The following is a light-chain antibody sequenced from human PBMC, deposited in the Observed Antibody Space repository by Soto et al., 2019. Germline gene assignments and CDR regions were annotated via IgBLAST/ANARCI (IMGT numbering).Light chain of an antibody. V-gene: IGKV3-20*01. CDR3: QQSGSSPWT. CDR2: GAS. J-gene: IGKJ1*01. Sequence: EIVLTQSPGTLSLSPGARATLSCRASQSVSRNYLVWYQQKPGQAPRLLSYGASSRATGIPDRFSGSGSGTDFTLTISKLEPEDFAVYYCQQSGSSPWTFGQGTKVDIK. CDR1: QSVSRNY.